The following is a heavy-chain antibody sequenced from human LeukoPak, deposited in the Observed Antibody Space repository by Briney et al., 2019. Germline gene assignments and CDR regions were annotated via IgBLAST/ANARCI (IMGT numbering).Heavy chain of an antibody. Sequence: GSSVKVSCKASGGTFGSYAISWVRQAPGQGLEWMGGIIPIFGTANYAQKFQGRVTITTDESTSTAYMELSSLRSEDTAVYYCARGSDDFWSGYPGYYYYYMDVWGKGTTVTVSS. D-gene: IGHD3-3*01. CDR3: ARGSDDFWSGYPGYYYYYMDV. CDR2: IIPIFGTA. CDR1: GGTFGSYA. J-gene: IGHJ6*03. V-gene: IGHV1-69*05.